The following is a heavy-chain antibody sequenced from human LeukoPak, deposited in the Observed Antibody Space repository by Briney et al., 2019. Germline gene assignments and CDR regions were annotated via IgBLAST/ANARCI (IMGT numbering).Heavy chain of an antibody. CDR2: ISSSSSYI. J-gene: IGHJ3*02. V-gene: IGHV3-21*01. D-gene: IGHD6-19*01. Sequence: GGSLRLSCAASGFTFSSYSMNWVRQAPGKGLEWVSSISSSSSYIYYADSVKGRFTISRDNAKNSLYLQMNSLRAEDTAVYYCAKDGWIVVAVAGTTLSGAFDIWGQGTMVTVSS. CDR1: GFTFSSYS. CDR3: AKDGWIVVAVAGTTLSGAFDI.